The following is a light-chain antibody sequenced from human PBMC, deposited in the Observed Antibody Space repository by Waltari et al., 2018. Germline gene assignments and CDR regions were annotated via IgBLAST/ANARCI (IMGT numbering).Light chain of an antibody. CDR2: EVT. J-gene: IGLJ3*02. V-gene: IGLV2-23*02. CDR3: SSFESSRTWL. Sequence: QSALTQPASVSGSPGQSITISCSGTSADIGRYNLVAWYKQVPGNAPKLVIYEVTERPSGVSNRFSGSKSGTTASLTISGLQTEDEADYYCSSFESSRTWLFGGWTKLTVL. CDR1: SADIGRYNL.